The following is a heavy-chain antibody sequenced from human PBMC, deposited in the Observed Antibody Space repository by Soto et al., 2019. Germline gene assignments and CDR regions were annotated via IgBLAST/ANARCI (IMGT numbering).Heavy chain of an antibody. V-gene: IGHV4-34*02. J-gene: IGHJ4*02. CDR1: GGSFSGYF. D-gene: IGHD6-19*01. CDR2: ISHSGSR. CDR3: ARGLAYDRPITVAEPFDS. Sequence: QVQLQQWGAGLLKASETLSLTCVVSGGSFSGYFWTWIRQSPGRGLEWFGEISHSGSRNYNPAFQSRVIISVDSSKNHVSLKLSSVTAADSATYFCARGLAYDRPITVAEPFDSWGQGTLVTVSS.